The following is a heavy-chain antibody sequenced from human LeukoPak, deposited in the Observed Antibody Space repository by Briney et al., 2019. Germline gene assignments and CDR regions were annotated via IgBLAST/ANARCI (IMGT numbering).Heavy chain of an antibody. CDR3: ARLSALELGTDY. CDR1: GYTFTSYG. CDR2: INPNSGGT. V-gene: IGHV1-2*02. D-gene: IGHD7-27*01. J-gene: IGHJ4*02. Sequence: ASVKVSCKASGYTFTSYGISWVRQAPGQGLEWMGWINPNSGGTNYAQKFQGRVTMTRDTSISTAYMELSRLRSDDTAVYYCARLSALELGTDYWGQGTLVTVSS.